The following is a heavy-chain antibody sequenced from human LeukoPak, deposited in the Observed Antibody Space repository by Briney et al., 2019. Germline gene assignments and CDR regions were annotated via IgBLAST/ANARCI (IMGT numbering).Heavy chain of an antibody. V-gene: IGHV4-39*07. Sequence: SETLSLTCTVSGGSISSYYWGWIRQPPGKGLEWIGSIYYSGSTYYNPSLKSRVTISVDTSKNQFSLKLSSVTAADTAVYYCARVPDDYYYYMDVWGKGTTVTVSS. J-gene: IGHJ6*03. CDR1: GGSISSYY. CDR2: IYYSGST. CDR3: ARVPDDYYYYMDV.